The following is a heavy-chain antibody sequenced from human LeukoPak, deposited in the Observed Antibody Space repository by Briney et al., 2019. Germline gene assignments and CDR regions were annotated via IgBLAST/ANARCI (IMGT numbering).Heavy chain of an antibody. CDR1: GGTFSSYA. V-gene: IGHV1-69*04. CDR2: IIPILGIA. Sequence: SVKVSCKASGGTFSSYAISWVRQAPGQGLEWMGRIIPILGIASYARKFQGRVTITADKSTSTAYMELSSLRSEDTAVYYCATIVATIGGHFDYWGQGTLVTVSS. CDR3: ATIVATIGGHFDY. J-gene: IGHJ4*02. D-gene: IGHD5-12*01.